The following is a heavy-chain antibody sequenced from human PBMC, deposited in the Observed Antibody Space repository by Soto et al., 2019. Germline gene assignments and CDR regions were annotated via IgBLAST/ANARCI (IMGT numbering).Heavy chain of an antibody. CDR2: ISGSGGST. CDR1: GFTFSSYA. Sequence: GESLKISCAASGFTFSSYAMSWVRQAPGKGLEWVSAISGSGGSTYYADSVKGRFTISRDNSKNTLYLQMNSLRAEDTAVYYCAKEPYCSGGSCYETYWYFDYWGQGTLVTVSS. V-gene: IGHV3-23*01. CDR3: AKEPYCSGGSCYETYWYFDY. J-gene: IGHJ4*02. D-gene: IGHD2-15*01.